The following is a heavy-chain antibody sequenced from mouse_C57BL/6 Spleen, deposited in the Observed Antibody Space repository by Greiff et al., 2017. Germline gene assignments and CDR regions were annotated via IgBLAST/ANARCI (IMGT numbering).Heavy chain of an antibody. V-gene: IGHV1-81*01. CDR3: AREAY. CDR2: IYPRSGNT. Sequence: VQRVESGAELARPGASVKLSCKASGYTFTSYGISWVKQRTGQGLEWIGEIYPRSGNTYYNEKFKCKATLSADKSSSTAYMELRNLTSEDSAVYFCAREAYWGQGTLGTVSA. J-gene: IGHJ3*01. CDR1: GYTFTSYG.